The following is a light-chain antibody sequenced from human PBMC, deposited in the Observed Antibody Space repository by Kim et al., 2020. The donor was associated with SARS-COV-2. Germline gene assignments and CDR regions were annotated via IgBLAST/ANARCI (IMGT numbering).Light chain of an antibody. CDR3: QVWDSSSHHWV. V-gene: IGLV3-21*04. Sequence: PGQTARITCGGSNMGTKSVQWYQQKPGQAPVLVIYYDSDRPSGIPERFSGSNSGDTATLTISRVEAGDEADYFCQVWDSSSHHWVFGGGTKVTVL. CDR1: NMGTKS. J-gene: IGLJ3*02. CDR2: YDS.